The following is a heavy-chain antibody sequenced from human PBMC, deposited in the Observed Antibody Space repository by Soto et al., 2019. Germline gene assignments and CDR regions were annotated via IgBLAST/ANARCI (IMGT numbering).Heavy chain of an antibody. CDR3: VRQPGHCGSTTCFGYYSVDV. V-gene: IGHV4-39*01. CDR1: GGSISSSSYS. J-gene: IGHJ6*02. CDR2: IYYSGST. Sequence: QLQLQESGPRLVKPSETLSLTCSVSGGSISSSSYSWGWIRQPPGKGLEWIGTIYYSGSTHYNPSRERRVAIAADTPNNQLSLRLSSVTAADTAVYYCVRQPGHCGSTTCFGYYSVDVWGQGTTVTVS. D-gene: IGHD2-2*01.